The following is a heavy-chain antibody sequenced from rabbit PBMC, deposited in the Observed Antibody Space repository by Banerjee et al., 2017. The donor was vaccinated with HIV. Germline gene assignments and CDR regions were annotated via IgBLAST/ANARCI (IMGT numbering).Heavy chain of an antibody. Sequence: QEQLEESGGDLVKPEGSLTLTRKASGFSFSSGYYMCWVRQAPGKGLEWIACIYAGSSGSTYYASWAKGRFTISKTSSTTGTLQMTSLTAADTATYFCATSDHGDDAYTFNLWGPGTLVTVS. CDR2: IYAGSSGST. V-gene: IGHV1S45*01. J-gene: IGHJ4*01. CDR1: GFSFSSGYY. D-gene: IGHD2-1*01. CDR3: ATSDHGDDAYTFNL.